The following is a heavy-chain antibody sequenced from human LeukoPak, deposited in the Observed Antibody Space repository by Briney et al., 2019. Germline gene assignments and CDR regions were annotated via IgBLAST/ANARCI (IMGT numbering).Heavy chain of an antibody. CDR2: ISSSGITI. CDR3: ARGSVVVTALFGY. V-gene: IGHV3-11*01. J-gene: IGHJ4*02. Sequence: PGGSLRLSCAASGFTFSDFYMSWIRQAPGKGLEWVSYISSSGITIYYADSVKGRFTVSRDNAKNSLHLQMNSLRAEDTAVYYCARGSVVVTALFGYWGQGTLVTVSS. CDR1: GFTFSDFY. D-gene: IGHD2-21*02.